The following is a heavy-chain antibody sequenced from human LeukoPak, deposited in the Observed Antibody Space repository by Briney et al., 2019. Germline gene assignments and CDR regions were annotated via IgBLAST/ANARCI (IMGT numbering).Heavy chain of an antibody. CDR3: AKDRAALWFGELSAFDY. CDR2: INSDGSST. CDR1: GFTFSSYW. D-gene: IGHD3-10*01. V-gene: IGHV3-74*01. Sequence: GRSLRLSCAASGFTFSSYWMHWVRQAPGKGLVWVSRINSDGSSTSYADSVKGRFTISRDNSKNTPYLQMNSLRAEDTAVYYCAKDRAALWFGELSAFDYWGQGTLVTVSS. J-gene: IGHJ4*02.